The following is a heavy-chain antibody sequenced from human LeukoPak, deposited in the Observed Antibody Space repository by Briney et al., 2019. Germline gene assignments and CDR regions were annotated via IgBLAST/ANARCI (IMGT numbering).Heavy chain of an antibody. CDR2: INHSGST. J-gene: IGHJ5*02. D-gene: IGHD6-13*01. CDR3: ARERVPGGAAAGTRWFDP. CDR1: GGSFSGYY. Sequence: SETLSLTCAVYGGSFSGYYWSWIRQPPGKGLEWIGEINHSGSTNYNPSLKSRVTISVDTSKNQFSLKLSSVTAADTAVYYCARERVPGGAAAGTRWFDPWGQGTLVTVSS. V-gene: IGHV4-34*01.